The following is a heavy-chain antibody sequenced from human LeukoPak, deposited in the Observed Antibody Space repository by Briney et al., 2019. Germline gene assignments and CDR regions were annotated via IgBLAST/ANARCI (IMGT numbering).Heavy chain of an antibody. CDR3: ARRVAVAGPLDY. J-gene: IGHJ4*01. D-gene: IGHD6-19*01. CDR2: IYYTGST. Sequence: PSETLSLTCTVSGGSISSYYWSWIRQPPGKGLEWIGYIYYTGSTNYNPSLKSRVTISVDTSKNQFSLKLSSVTAADTAVYYCARRVAVAGPLDYWGHGTLVPVSS. CDR1: GGSISSYY. V-gene: IGHV4-59*08.